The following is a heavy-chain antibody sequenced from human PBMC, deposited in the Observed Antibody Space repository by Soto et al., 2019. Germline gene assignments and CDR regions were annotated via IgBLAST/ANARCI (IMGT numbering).Heavy chain of an antibody. CDR2: INPNSGGT. CDR1: GYTFSAYY. J-gene: IGHJ6*02. V-gene: IGHV1-2*02. CDR3: AASGGGWLLTWGYYYYGMDV. D-gene: IGHD2-15*01. Sequence: ASVKVSCKASGYTFSAYYIHCVLQSPLQWLDWMGCINPNSGGTNYAQKFQGRVTMTRDTSISTAYMELSRLRSDDTAVYYCAASGGGWLLTWGYYYYGMDVWGQGTTVTVSS.